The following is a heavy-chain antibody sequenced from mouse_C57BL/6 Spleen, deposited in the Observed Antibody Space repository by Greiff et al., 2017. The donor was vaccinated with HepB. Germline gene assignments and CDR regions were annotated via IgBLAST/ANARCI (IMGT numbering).Heavy chain of an antibody. D-gene: IGHD1-1*01. J-gene: IGHJ1*03. Sequence: EVKLLESGGGLVQPGGSMKLSCAASGFTFSDAWMDWVRQSPEKGLEWVAEIRNKANNHATYYAESVKGRFTISRDDSKSSVYLQMNSLRAEDTGIYYCTAGGSSSRYWYFDVWGTGTTVTVSS. V-gene: IGHV6-6*01. CDR2: IRNKANNHAT. CDR1: GFTFSDAW. CDR3: TAGGSSSRYWYFDV.